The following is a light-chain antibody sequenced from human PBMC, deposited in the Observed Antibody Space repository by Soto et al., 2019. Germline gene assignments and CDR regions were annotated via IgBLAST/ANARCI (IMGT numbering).Light chain of an antibody. J-gene: IGLJ2*01. CDR2: AVT. CDR1: SSDVGGYDY. CDR3: SSYTPSSTVV. V-gene: IGLV2-14*03. Sequence: QSALTQPASVSGSPGQSITISCTGSSSDVGGYDYVCWYQQYPGKAPKLIIYAVTDRPSGVSNRFSGSKSGNTASLIISGLQAEDEADYYCSSYTPSSTVVFGGGTQLTVL.